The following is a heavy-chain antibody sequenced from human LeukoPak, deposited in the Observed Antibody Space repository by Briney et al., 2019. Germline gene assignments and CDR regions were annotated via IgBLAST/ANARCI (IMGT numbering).Heavy chain of an antibody. CDR3: ARVSTVIYAFDI. V-gene: IGHV1-8*01. CDR2: MNPNSGNT. D-gene: IGHD4-11*01. CDR1: GYTFTSYD. J-gene: IGHJ3*02. Sequence: GASVKVSCKASGYTFTSYDINWVRQATGQGVERMGWMNPNSGNTGYAQKFQGRVTMTRNTSISTAYMELSSLRSEDTAVYYCARVSTVIYAFDIWGQGTMVTVSS.